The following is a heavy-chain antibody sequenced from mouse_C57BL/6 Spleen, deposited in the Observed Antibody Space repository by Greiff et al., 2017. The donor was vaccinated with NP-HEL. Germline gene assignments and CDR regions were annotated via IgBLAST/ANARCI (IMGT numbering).Heavy chain of an antibody. CDR1: GYTFTSYW. V-gene: IGHV1-64*01. Sequence: QVQLQQPGAELVKPGASVKLSCKASGYTFTSYWMHWVKQRPGQGLEWIGMIHPNSGSNNYNEKFKSKATLTVDKSSSTAYMQLSSLTSEDSAVYYCASPENYSNYGFAYWGQGTLVTVSA. D-gene: IGHD2-5*01. CDR3: ASPENYSNYGFAY. CDR2: IHPNSGSN. J-gene: IGHJ3*01.